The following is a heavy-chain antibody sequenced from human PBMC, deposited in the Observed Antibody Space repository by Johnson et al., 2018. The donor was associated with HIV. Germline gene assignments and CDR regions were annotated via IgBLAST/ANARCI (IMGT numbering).Heavy chain of an antibody. V-gene: IGHV3-30*04. Sequence: QVQLVESGGGVVQPGGSLRLSCAASGFTFRSYAMHWVRQAPGKGLEWVAVISYDGSNKYYADSVKGRFTISRDNSKNTLYLQMARLRAEDTAVYYCARCYDSSAYYYVGAFDIWGQGTMVTVSS. D-gene: IGHD3-22*01. CDR1: GFTFRSYA. CDR2: ISYDGSNK. CDR3: ARCYDSSAYYYVGAFDI. J-gene: IGHJ3*02.